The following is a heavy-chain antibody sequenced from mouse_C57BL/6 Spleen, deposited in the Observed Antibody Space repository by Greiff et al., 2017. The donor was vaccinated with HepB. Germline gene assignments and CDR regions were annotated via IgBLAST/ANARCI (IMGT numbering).Heavy chain of an antibody. CDR1: GFTFSSYA. CDR3: ARVITTVVATDAMDD. J-gene: IGHJ4*01. CDR2: ISDGGSYT. Sequence: DVKLVESGGGLVKPGGSLKLSCAASGFTFSSYAMSWVRQTPEKRLEWVATISDGGSYTYYPDNVKGRFTISRDNAKNNLYLQMSHLKSEDTAMYYWARVITTVVATDAMDDWGQGTSVTVSS. V-gene: IGHV5-4*03. D-gene: IGHD1-1*01.